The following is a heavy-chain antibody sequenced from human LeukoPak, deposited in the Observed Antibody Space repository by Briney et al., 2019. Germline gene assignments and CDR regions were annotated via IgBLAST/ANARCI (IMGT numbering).Heavy chain of an antibody. CDR1: GASIRSSSYY. J-gene: IGHJ3*02. CDR2: IFSSGST. CDR3: ARHLPRTDIGYAFDI. Sequence: SETLSLTCTVSGASIRSSSYYWSWIRQPPGKGLEWIGYIFSSGSTNYNPSLASRVTISLVTSKNQFSLRLRSVTAADTAVYYCARHLPRTDIGYAFDIWGQGTVVTVSS. V-gene: IGHV4-61*05. D-gene: IGHD2-15*01.